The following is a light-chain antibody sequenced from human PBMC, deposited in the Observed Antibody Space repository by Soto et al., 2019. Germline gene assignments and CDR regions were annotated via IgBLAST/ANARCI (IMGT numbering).Light chain of an antibody. Sequence: EIVVTQSPATLSVTPGERDTLYCRVSQSVRNKVAWYQHKPGQTPRLLIYGASTRATGIPDRFSGSVSGTDFTLTITRLEPEDFAVFYCQQYGSSEIIFGQGTRLEIK. V-gene: IGKV3-20*01. CDR3: QQYGSSEII. J-gene: IGKJ5*01. CDR2: GAS. CDR1: QSVRNK.